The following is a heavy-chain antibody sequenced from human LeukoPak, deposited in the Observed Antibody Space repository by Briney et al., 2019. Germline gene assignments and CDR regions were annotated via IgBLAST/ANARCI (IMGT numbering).Heavy chain of an antibody. Sequence: PGGSLRLSCAASGFTFSDYYMGWIRQAPGKGLDWVSYISSSGSSTYFADSVKGRFTTSRDNAKNSLYLQMNSLRAEDTAVYYCARHQGKILSYYMDVWGKGTTVTVSS. J-gene: IGHJ6*03. V-gene: IGHV3-11*04. CDR2: ISSSGSST. CDR1: GFTFSDYY. D-gene: IGHD3-3*01. CDR3: ARHQGKILSYYMDV.